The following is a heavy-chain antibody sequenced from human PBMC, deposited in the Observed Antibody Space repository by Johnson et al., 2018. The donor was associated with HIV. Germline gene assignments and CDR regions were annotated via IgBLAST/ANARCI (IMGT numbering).Heavy chain of an antibody. D-gene: IGHD4-17*01. CDR3: ARDASYGDYAFDI. V-gene: IGHV3-30-3*01. Sequence: QVQLVESGGGVAQPGRSLRLSCAASGFTFSSFAMHWVRQAPGKGLEWVAVISYDGSNKYYADSVKGRFTISRDNSENTLYLQMNSLRAEDTAVYYCARDASYGDYAFDIWGQGTMVTVSS. CDR2: ISYDGSNK. CDR1: GFTFSSFA. J-gene: IGHJ3*02.